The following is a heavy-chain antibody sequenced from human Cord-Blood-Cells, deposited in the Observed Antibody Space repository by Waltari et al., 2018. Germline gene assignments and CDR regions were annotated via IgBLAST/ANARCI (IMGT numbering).Heavy chain of an antibody. Sequence: QVQLVESGGGVVQPGRSLRLSCAASGFTFSSYAMHWVRQAPGKGLEWVAVMSYDGINKYTADSGKGRFTISRDNSKNTLYLQMNSLRAEDTAVYYCARQVSTNDAFDIWGQGTMVTVSS. J-gene: IGHJ3*02. CDR3: ARQVSTNDAFDI. CDR2: MSYDGINK. V-gene: IGHV3-30*04. CDR1: GFTFSSYA.